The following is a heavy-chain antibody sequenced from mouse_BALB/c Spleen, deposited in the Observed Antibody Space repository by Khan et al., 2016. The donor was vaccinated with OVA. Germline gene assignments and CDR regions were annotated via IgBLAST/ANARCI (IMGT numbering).Heavy chain of an antibody. J-gene: IGHJ4*01. CDR1: GFTFSSYS. CDR2: FSSGGST. V-gene: IGHV5-6-5*01. Sequence: EVELVESGGGLVKTGGSLKLSCAASGFTFSSYSVSWVRQTLEKRLEWVASFSSGGSTYYPDRVKGRFTISRDDARNIQYLLMSSLRSADTAIYYCTRLVDYWGQGTSVTVAS. CDR3: TRLVDY.